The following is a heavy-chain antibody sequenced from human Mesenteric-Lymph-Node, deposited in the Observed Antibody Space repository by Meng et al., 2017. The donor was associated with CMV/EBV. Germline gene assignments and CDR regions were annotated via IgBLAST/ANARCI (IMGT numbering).Heavy chain of an antibody. Sequence: SGYTFTGYYLHWVRQAPGQGLEYMGWMNGDSGGTDYAQNFQGRVTMTRDISIRTAYMELRRLTSDDTAVYYCARDQYFASGTPPDFWGQGTLVTVSS. CDR2: MNGDSGGT. J-gene: IGHJ4*02. D-gene: IGHD3-10*01. CDR1: GYTFTGYY. CDR3: ARDQYFASGTPPDF. V-gene: IGHV1-2*02.